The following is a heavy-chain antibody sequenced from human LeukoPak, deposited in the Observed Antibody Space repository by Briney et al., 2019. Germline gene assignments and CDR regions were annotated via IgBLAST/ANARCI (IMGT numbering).Heavy chain of an antibody. V-gene: IGHV1-2*02. CDR2: INPNSGGT. D-gene: IGHD3-22*01. J-gene: IGHJ4*02. Sequence: GASVKVSCKASGYTFTGYYMHWVRQAPGQGLEWMGWINPNSGGTNYAQKFQGRVTMTRDTSISTAYMELSRLRSDDTAVYYCARVDYYDSSGYYYQSYYFDYWGQGTLVTVSS. CDR3: ARVDYYDSSGYYYQSYYFDY. CDR1: GYTFTGYY.